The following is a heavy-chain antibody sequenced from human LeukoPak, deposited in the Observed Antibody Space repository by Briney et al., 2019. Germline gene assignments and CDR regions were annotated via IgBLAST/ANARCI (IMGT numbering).Heavy chain of an antibody. CDR1: GYTLTELS. J-gene: IGHJ4*02. CDR3: ATHKSKLVEGATTFDY. Sequence: GASVKVSCKVSGYTLTELSMHWVRQAPGKGLEWMGGFDPEDGETIYAQKFQGRVTMTEDTSTDTAYMELSSLRSEDTAVYYCATHKSKLVEGATTFDYWGQGTLVTVSS. V-gene: IGHV1-24*01. CDR2: FDPEDGET. D-gene: IGHD1-26*01.